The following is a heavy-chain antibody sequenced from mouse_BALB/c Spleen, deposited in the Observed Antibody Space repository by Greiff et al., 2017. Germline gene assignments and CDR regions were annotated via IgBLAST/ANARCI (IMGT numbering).Heavy chain of an antibody. V-gene: IGHV1S81*02. CDR2: INPSNGGT. Sequence: VQLQQSGAELVKPGASVKLSCKASGYTFTSYYMYWVKQRPGQGLEWIGGINPSNGGTNFNEKFKSKATLTVDKSSSTAYMQLSSLTSEDSAVYYCTRSGTTVVARGYYFDYWGQGTTLTVSS. J-gene: IGHJ2*01. CDR3: TRSGTTVVARGYYFDY. D-gene: IGHD1-1*01. CDR1: GYTFTSYY.